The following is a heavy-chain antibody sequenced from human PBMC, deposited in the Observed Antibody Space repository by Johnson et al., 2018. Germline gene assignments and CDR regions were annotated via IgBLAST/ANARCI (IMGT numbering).Heavy chain of an antibody. CDR3: AKESGGGRDAFDI. CDR2: IQQDGSEK. J-gene: IGHJ3*02. D-gene: IGHD3-16*01. Sequence: VQLVESGGGLVKPGGSLRLSCAASGFTFSSYSMNWVRQAPGKGLEWVANIQQDGSEKYYVDSVKGRFIISRDNAKNSLYLKMNSLRAEDTAVYYCAKESGGGRDAFDIWGQGTMVTVSS. CDR1: GFTFSSYS. V-gene: IGHV3-7*01.